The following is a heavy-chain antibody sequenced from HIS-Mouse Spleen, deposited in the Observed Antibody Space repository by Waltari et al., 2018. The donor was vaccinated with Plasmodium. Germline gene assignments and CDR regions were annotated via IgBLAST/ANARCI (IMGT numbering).Heavy chain of an antibody. CDR3: ARDTRLEVRSYWYFDL. V-gene: IGHV3-21*01. CDR1: GFTFSSYS. CDR2: ISSSSSYI. Sequence: EVQLVESGGGLVKPGGSLRLSCAASGFTFSSYSMNWVRQAPGKGLEWGSSISSSSSYIYYADSVKGRFTISRDNAKNSLYLQMNSLRAEDTAVYYCARDTRLEVRSYWYFDLWGRGTLVTVSS. J-gene: IGHJ2*01. D-gene: IGHD3-3*01.